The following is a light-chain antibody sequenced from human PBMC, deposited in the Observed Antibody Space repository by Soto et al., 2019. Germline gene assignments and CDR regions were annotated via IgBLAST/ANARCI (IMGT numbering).Light chain of an antibody. CDR2: GAS. J-gene: IGKJ4*01. V-gene: IGKV3-20*01. Sequence: IVLTQSPGTLSLSPGERATLSCRASHGVSSSFLAWYQQKPGQAPRLLIYGASSRATGIPDRFSGSGSGTDFTLTSSKLEPEDFAVYYWQQYGSLPLTFGGGTKVEIK. CDR3: QQYGSLPLT. CDR1: HGVSSSF.